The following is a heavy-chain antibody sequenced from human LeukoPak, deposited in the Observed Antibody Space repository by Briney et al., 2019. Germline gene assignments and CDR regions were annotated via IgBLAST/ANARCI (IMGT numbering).Heavy chain of an antibody. V-gene: IGHV4-38-2*02. CDR3: ARQRDSTKGFFDI. D-gene: IGHD2/OR15-2a*01. CDR2: IYHSGNT. J-gene: IGHJ4*02. CDR1: GYSISSGYY. Sequence: SETLSLTCTVSGYSISSGYYWGWIRQPPGKGLEWIGTIYHSGNTYYNPSLKTPVTISIDTSKNQFSLKLSSVTAADTAVYYCARQRDSTKGFFDIWGQGTLVTVSS.